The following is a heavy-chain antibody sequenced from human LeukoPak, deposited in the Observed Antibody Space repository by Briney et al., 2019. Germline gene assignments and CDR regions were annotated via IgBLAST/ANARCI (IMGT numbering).Heavy chain of an antibody. Sequence: GASVKVSCKASGGTFSSYAISWVRQAPGQGLEWMGGIIPIFGTANYAQKFQGRVTITADESTSTAYMELSSLRSEDTAVYYCARDSTTYYDFWSGYYSYVGSGHFDYWGQGTLVTVSS. CDR3: ARDSTTYYDFWSGYYSYVGSGHFDY. CDR2: IIPIFGTA. D-gene: IGHD3-3*01. CDR1: GGTFSSYA. J-gene: IGHJ4*02. V-gene: IGHV1-69*13.